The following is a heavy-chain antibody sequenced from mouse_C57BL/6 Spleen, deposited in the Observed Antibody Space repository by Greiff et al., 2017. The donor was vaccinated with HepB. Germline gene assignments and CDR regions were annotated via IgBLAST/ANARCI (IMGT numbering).Heavy chain of an antibody. Sequence: DVQLVESGGGLVKPGGSLKLSCAASGFTFSDYGMHWVRQAPEKGLEWVAYISSGSSTIYYADTVKGRFTISRDNAKNTLFLQMTSRRSEDTAMYYCANIYDGYYWFAYWGQGTLVTVSA. J-gene: IGHJ3*01. CDR3: ANIYDGYYWFAY. CDR1: GFTFSDYG. D-gene: IGHD2-3*01. V-gene: IGHV5-17*01. CDR2: ISSGSSTI.